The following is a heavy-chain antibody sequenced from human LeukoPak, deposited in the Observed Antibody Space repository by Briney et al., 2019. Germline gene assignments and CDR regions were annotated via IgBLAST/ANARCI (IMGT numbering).Heavy chain of an antibody. V-gene: IGHV3-13*01. D-gene: IGHD2-15*01. CDR1: GFTFSSHD. CDR3: AREPPTPGYWHFDL. Sequence: GGSLRLSCVASGFTFSSHDIHWVRQVAGKGLEWLSAISTSDDIHYSDSVKGRFTIYRGGAENSVHLQMGSLTAGDTAVYFCAREPPTPGYWHFDLWGRGTLVTVSS. J-gene: IGHJ2*01. CDR2: ISTSDDI.